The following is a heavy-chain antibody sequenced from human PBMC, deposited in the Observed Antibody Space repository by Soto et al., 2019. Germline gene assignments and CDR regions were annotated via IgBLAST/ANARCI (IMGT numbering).Heavy chain of an antibody. V-gene: IGHV3-15*01. CDR1: GFTFSNAW. Sequence: GALRLSCAASGFTFSNAWMSWVRQAPGKGLEWVGRIKSKTDGGTTDYAAPVKGRFTVSRDDSKNTLYLQMNSLKTEDTAVYYCTTLPSYDSSGYWDYWGQGTLVTVSS. CDR2: IKSKTDGGTT. D-gene: IGHD3-22*01. CDR3: TTLPSYDSSGYWDY. J-gene: IGHJ4*02.